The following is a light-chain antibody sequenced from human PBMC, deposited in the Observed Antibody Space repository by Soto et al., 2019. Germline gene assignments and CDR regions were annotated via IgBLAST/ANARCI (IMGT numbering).Light chain of an antibody. CDR3: LHHNSYSWK. J-gene: IGKJ1*01. CDR2: HPS. Sequence: DIKMTQSPSSLSASLGDRVAIACGSSHGLRNDLGCYQQKPGNAPNRLSYHPSTLPRGAPSRISGSGSGTEFTLTISSLQPEDFATYYCLHHNSYSWKVGQGTKGDI. V-gene: IGKV1-17*01. CDR1: HGLRND.